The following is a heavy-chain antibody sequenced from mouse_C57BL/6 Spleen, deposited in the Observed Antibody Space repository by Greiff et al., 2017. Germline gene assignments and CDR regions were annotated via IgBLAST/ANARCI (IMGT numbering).Heavy chain of an antibody. Sequence: EVNLVESGGGLVKPGGSLKLSCAASGFTFSDYGMHWVRQAPEKGLEWVAYISSGSSIIYYADTVKGRITISRDNAKNTLFLQMTSLRSEDTAMYYCARGLSHYYAMDYWGQGTSVTVSS. CDR1: GFTFSDYG. CDR3: ARGLSHYYAMDY. J-gene: IGHJ4*01. CDR2: ISSGSSII. V-gene: IGHV5-17*01.